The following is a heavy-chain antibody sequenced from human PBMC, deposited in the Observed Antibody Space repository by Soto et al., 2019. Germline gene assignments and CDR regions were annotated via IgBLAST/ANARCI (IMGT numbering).Heavy chain of an antibody. CDR3: ARTPTVGYYYYGMDV. CDR1: GYSFTSYW. Sequence: SLKISCKGSGYSFTSYWIGWVRQMPGKGLEWMGIIYPGDSDTRYSPSFQGQVTISADKSISTAYLQWSSLKASDTAMYYCARTPTVGYYYYGMDVWGQGTTVTVSS. V-gene: IGHV5-51*01. CDR2: IYPGDSDT. D-gene: IGHD4-4*01. J-gene: IGHJ6*02.